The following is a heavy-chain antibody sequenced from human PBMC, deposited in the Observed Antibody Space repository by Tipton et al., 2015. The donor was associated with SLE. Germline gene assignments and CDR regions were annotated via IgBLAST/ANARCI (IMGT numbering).Heavy chain of an antibody. J-gene: IGHJ6*03. D-gene: IGHD1-26*01. Sequence: SLRLSCAASGFSFTTYWMSWVRQAPGKGLEWVSAISGSGGSTYYADSVKGRFTISRDNSKNTLYLQMNSLRAEDTAVYYCARGVGYYYYMDVWGKGTTVTVSS. CDR3: ARGVGYYYYMDV. CDR2: ISGSGGST. CDR1: GFSFTTYW. V-gene: IGHV3-23*01.